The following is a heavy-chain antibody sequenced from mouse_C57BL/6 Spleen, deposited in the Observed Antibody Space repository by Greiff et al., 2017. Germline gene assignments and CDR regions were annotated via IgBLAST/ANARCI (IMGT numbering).Heavy chain of an antibody. J-gene: IGHJ4*01. D-gene: IGHD2-1*01. CDR2: ISGGGGNT. Sequence: EVKVVESGGGLVKPGGSLKLSCAASGFTFSSYTMSWVRPTPEKRLEWVATISGGGGNTYYPDSVKGRFTISRDNAKNTLYLQMSSLRSEDTAVYYCARHGNYDAMDYWGQGTSVTGSA. V-gene: IGHV5-9*04. CDR3: ARHGNYDAMDY. CDR1: GFTFSSYT.